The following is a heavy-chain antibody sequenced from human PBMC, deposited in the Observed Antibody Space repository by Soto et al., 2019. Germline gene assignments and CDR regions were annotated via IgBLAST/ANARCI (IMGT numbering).Heavy chain of an antibody. Sequence: QVQLVESGGGVVQPGRSLRLSCAASGFTFSSYAMHWVRQAPGKGLEWVAVISYDGSNKYYADSVKGRFTISRDNSKNTLYLQMNSLRAEDTAVYYCASGGGYSYGWFDPWGQGTQVTVSP. CDR2: ISYDGSNK. J-gene: IGHJ5*02. CDR1: GFTFSSYA. V-gene: IGHV3-30-3*01. CDR3: ASGGGYSYGWFDP. D-gene: IGHD5-18*01.